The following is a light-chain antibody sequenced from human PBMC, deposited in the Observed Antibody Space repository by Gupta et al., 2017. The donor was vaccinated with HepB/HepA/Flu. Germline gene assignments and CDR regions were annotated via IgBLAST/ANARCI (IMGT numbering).Light chain of an antibody. CDR1: QSINSY. CDR2: KAS. CDR3: QQYNSYASWT. V-gene: IGKV1-5*03. J-gene: IGKJ1*01. Sequence: DLHMTQPPPTLSASVGDRVTITCRASQSINSYLAWYQQKPGKAPKVLIYKASSLESGVPSRFSGSGFETEFTLTISSLQPDDFATYYCQQYNSYASWTFGQGTKVEIK.